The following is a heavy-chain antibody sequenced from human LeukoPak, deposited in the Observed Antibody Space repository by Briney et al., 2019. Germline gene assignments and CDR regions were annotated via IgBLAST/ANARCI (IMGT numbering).Heavy chain of an antibody. D-gene: IGHD2-2*01. CDR2: ISWNSGSI. J-gene: IGHJ5*02. CDR3: ATLGGCSSTSCYLDNWFDP. CDR1: GFTFDDYA. V-gene: IGHV3-9*01. Sequence: GGSLRLSCAASGFTFDDYAMHWVRQAPGKGLEWVSGISWNSGSIGYADSVKGRFTISRDNAKNSLYLQMNSLRAEDTALYYCATLGGCSSTSCYLDNWFDPWGQGTLVTVSS.